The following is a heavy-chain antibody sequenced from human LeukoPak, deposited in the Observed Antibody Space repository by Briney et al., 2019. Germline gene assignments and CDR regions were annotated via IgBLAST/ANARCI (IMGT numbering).Heavy chain of an antibody. Sequence: PSETLSLTCAVYGGSFSGYYWSWIRQPPGKGLEWIGEINHSGSTNYNPSLKSRVTISVDTSKNQFSLKLSSVTAADTAVYYCARGGWSAAEYLQHWGQGTLVTVSS. V-gene: IGHV4-34*01. CDR3: ARGGWSAAEYLQH. J-gene: IGHJ1*01. CDR1: GGSFSGYY. CDR2: INHSGST.